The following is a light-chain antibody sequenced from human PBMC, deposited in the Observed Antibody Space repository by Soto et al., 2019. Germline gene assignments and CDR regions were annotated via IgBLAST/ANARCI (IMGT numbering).Light chain of an antibody. CDR1: QGISSY. V-gene: IGKV1-9*01. CDR2: AAS. J-gene: IGKJ2*01. CDR3: QQLNSYPYT. Sequence: DIQLTQSPSFLSASVGDRVTITCRASQGISSYLAWYQQKPGKAPKLLIYAASTLQSGVPSRFSGSGYGTEFTLTISSLQPEDFATYDCQQLNSYPYTFGQGTKLEIK.